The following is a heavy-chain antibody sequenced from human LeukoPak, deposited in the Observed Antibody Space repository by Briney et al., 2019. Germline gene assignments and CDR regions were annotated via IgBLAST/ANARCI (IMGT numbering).Heavy chain of an antibody. J-gene: IGHJ4*02. Sequence: PSETLSLTCRVSGFSISRSDYYWGWIRQPPGKGPEWIGSVNQEGNTYYHPSLKSRVTMSMDTPTNQFSLKLTSVTAADTATYYCVRDTPSGRFDYWGQGTLVTVSS. CDR2: VNQEGNT. V-gene: IGHV4-38-2*02. CDR3: VRDTPSGRFDY. D-gene: IGHD7-27*01. CDR1: GFSISRSDYY.